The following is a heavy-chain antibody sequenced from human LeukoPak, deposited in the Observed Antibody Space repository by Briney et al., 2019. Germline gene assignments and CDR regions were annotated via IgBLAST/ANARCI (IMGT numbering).Heavy chain of an antibody. J-gene: IGHJ4*02. CDR2: INHSGST. CDR1: GGSFSGYY. V-gene: IGHV4-34*01. D-gene: IGHD3/OR15-3a*01. CDR3: GCYDFWSGYYRY. Sequence: SETLSLTCAVYGGSFSGYYWSWLRQPPGKGLEWIGEINHSGSTNYNPSLKSRVTISVDTSKNQFSLKLSSVTAADTAVYYCGCYDFWSGYYRYWGQGTLVTVSS.